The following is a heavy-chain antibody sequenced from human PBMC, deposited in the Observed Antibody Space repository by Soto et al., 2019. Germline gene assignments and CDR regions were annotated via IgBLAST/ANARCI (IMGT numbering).Heavy chain of an antibody. D-gene: IGHD2-8*01. CDR1: GFTFSSYG. CDR2: ISYDGSNK. V-gene: IGHV3-30*18. J-gene: IGHJ4*02. CDR3: AKDYIVLMVYAIPEGNYFDF. Sequence: QVQLVESGGGVVQPGRSLRLSCAAAGFTFSSYGMHWVRQAPGKGLEWVAGISYDGSNKYYADSVKGRFTISRDNSKNTLYLQMNSLRAEDTAVYYCAKDYIVLMVYAIPEGNYFDFLGQGALVTVSS.